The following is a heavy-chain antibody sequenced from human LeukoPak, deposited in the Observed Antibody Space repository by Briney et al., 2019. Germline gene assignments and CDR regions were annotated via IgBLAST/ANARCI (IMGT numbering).Heavy chain of an antibody. D-gene: IGHD6-13*01. Sequence: GESLKISCKGSGYGFATHWIAWVRQMPGKGLEWMGIIYPDDSNTRYSPSFQGQVTFSADKSINTAYLQWSGLKASDTAMYYCASRDSSSWYALDYWGQGTLVTVSS. V-gene: IGHV5-51*01. CDR3: ASRDSSSWYALDY. CDR2: IYPDDSNT. CDR1: GYGFATHW. J-gene: IGHJ4*02.